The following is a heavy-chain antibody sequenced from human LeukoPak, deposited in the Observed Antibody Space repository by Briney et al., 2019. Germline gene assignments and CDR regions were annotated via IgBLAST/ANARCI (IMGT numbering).Heavy chain of an antibody. D-gene: IGHD3-10*01. CDR2: INSDGSST. CDR3: ARDPYYYGSGSYGDY. V-gene: IGHV3-74*01. CDR1: GFTFSSYW. Sequence: GGSLRLSCAAPGFTFSSYWMHWVRQAPGKGLVWVSRINSDGSSTSYADSVKGRFTISRDNDKNTLYLQMNSLRAEDTAVYYCARDPYYYGSGSYGDYWGQGTLVTVSS. J-gene: IGHJ4*02.